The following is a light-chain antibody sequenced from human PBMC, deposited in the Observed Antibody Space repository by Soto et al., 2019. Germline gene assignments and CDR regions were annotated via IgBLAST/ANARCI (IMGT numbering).Light chain of an antibody. J-gene: IGLJ2*01. CDR1: SSDVGGYNY. Sequence: QSALTQPASVSGSPGQSITISCTGTSSDVGGYNYVSWYQQHPGKAPKLMIYEVSNRPSWVSNRFSGSKSGNTASLTISGLQAEDEADYDCSSYTSSSPVVFGGGTKLTVL. CDR3: SSYTSSSPVV. CDR2: EVS. V-gene: IGLV2-14*01.